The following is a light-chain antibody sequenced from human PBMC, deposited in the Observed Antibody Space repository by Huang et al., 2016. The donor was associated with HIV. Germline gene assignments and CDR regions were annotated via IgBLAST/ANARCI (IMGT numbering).Light chain of an antibody. J-gene: IGKJ2*01. V-gene: IGKV3-11*01. CDR3: QQRSNSYT. CDR2: DAS. CDR1: QSVSSY. Sequence: DIVLTQSPATLSLSPGERATLSCRASQSVSSYLAWYQQKPGQAPRLLIYDASNRGTGIPARFSGSGSGTDFTLTISSLEPEDFAVYYCQQRSNSYTFGQGTKLEIK.